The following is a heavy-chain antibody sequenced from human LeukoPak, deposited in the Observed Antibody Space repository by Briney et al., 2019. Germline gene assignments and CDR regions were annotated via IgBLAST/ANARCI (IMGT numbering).Heavy chain of an antibody. Sequence: HPGGSLTLSCVASGFTFSISGLHCLRQAPGKGLAYAADVTSDGGSTYHADSVKVRFTIARDNSKDSLYLRMVGLTAEDTAVYYCSRDTDRVFDFWGQGTEVTVSS. J-gene: IGHJ3*01. V-gene: IGHV3-64*02. CDR3: SRDTDRVFDF. CDR1: GFTFSISG. CDR2: VTSDGGST.